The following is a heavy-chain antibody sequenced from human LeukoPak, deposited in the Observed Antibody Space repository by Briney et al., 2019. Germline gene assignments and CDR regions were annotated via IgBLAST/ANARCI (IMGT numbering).Heavy chain of an antibody. J-gene: IGHJ4*02. CDR3: AKPYYYDSSGYYHY. V-gene: IGHV3-23*01. CDR2: ISGSGGST. D-gene: IGHD3-22*01. CDR1: GFTFSSYA. Sequence: GGSLRLSCAASGFTFSSYAMSWVRQAPGKGLEWVSAISGSGGSTYYADSVKGRFTISRDNSKNTLYLQMNSLRVEDTAVYYCAKPYYYDSSGYYHYWGQGTLVTVSS.